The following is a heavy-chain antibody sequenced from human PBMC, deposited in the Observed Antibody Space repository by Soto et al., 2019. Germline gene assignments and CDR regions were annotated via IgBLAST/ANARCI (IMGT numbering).Heavy chain of an antibody. CDR1: VDSITSIYH. J-gene: IGHJ4*02. V-gene: IGHV4-38-2*01. Sequence: KTWETLSLTCAFSVDSITSIYHLAWIRQPPGRGLEWVASIYHTGTTYYNPSLKSRVTISVDTSKNQFSLNLRSVTAADSAVYYCARTDNVGYYTHWGQGNLVIGS. D-gene: IGHD3-3*01. CDR2: IYHTGTT. CDR3: ARTDNVGYYTH.